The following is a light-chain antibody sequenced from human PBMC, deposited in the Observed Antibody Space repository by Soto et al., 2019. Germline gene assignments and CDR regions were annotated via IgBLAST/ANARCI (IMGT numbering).Light chain of an antibody. CDR3: QQFDTYSII. V-gene: IGKV1-13*02. Sequence: AIQLTQSPSSLSASVGDRVTITCRASQGFSSGLAWFQQKPGKAPKLLIYDASTLESGVPSRFSGSESGTDLTLTIRGLQPEDFATYYCQQFDTYSIIFGQGTRLEIK. J-gene: IGKJ5*01. CDR1: QGFSSG. CDR2: DAS.